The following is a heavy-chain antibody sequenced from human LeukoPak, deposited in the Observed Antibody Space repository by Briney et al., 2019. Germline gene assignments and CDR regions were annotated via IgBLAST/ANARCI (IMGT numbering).Heavy chain of an antibody. CDR2: ISYDGSNK. CDR3: ARDVYNMGDY. V-gene: IGHV3-30-3*01. D-gene: IGHD1-1*01. Sequence: HPGGSLRLSCAASGFTFSSYAMHWVRQAPGKGLEWVAVISYDGSNKYYADSVKGRFTISRDNSKNTLYLQMNSLRAEDTAVYYCARDVYNMGDYWGQGTLVTVSS. CDR1: GFTFSSYA. J-gene: IGHJ4*02.